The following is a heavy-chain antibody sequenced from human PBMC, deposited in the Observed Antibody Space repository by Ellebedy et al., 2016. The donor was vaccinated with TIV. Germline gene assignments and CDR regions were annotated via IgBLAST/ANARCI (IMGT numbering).Heavy chain of an antibody. CDR1: GFTFSSYA. V-gene: IGHV3-30*04. J-gene: IGHJ6*02. Sequence: GESLKISXAASGFTFSSYAMHWVRQAPGKGLEWVAVISYDGSNKYYADSVKGRFTISRDNAKNTLYLQMNSLRAEDTAVYYCARWLWQHPPYYYYGMDVWGQGTTVTVSS. D-gene: IGHD2-21*01. CDR2: ISYDGSNK. CDR3: ARWLWQHPPYYYYGMDV.